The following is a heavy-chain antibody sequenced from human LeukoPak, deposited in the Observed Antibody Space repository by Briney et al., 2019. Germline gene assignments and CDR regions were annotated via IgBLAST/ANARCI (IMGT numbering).Heavy chain of an antibody. V-gene: IGHV3-73*01. Sequence: GGSLRLSCAASGFTFSGSAMHWVRQASGKGLEWVGRIRSKANSYATVYAASAKGRFTISRDDSKNTAYLQMNSLKTEDTAVYYCTSPFIVGGSYYHYWGQGTLVTVSS. D-gene: IGHD1-26*01. CDR2: IRSKANSYAT. CDR3: TSPFIVGGSYYHY. CDR1: GFTFSGSA. J-gene: IGHJ4*02.